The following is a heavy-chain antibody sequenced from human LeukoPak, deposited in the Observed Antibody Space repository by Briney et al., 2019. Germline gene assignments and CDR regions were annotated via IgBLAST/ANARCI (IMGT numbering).Heavy chain of an antibody. CDR1: GFTFSSYW. J-gene: IGHJ4*02. V-gene: IGHV3-7*01. D-gene: IGHD2-2*01. Sequence: GGSLRLSCAASGFTFSSYWMSWVRQAPGKGLEWVANIKQDGSEKYYVDSVKGRFTISRDNAKNSLYLQMNSLRAEDTAVYYCARDYPRSIVVVPAAHDYWGQETLVTVSS. CDR2: IKQDGSEK. CDR3: ARDYPRSIVVVPAAHDY.